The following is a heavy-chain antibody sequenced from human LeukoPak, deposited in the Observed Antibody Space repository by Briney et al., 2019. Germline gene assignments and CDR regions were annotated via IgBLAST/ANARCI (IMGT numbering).Heavy chain of an antibody. CDR3: ARGPGVVAAYFDY. J-gene: IGHJ4*02. CDR2: IWYDGSNK. Sequence: GGSLRLSCAASGFTFSSYGMLWVRQAPGKGLEWVAVIWYDGSNKYYADSVKGRFTISRDNSKNTLYLQMNSLRAEDTAVYYCARGPGVVAAYFDYWGQGTLVTVSS. CDR1: GFTFSSYG. D-gene: IGHD2-15*01. V-gene: IGHV3-33*01.